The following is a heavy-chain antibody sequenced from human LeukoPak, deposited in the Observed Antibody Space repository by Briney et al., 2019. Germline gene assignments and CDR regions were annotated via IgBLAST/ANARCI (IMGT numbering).Heavy chain of an antibody. D-gene: IGHD4-11*01. V-gene: IGHV1-18*01. J-gene: IGHJ5*02. CDR3: ARHTVHPADWFDP. CDR1: GGTFSSYA. Sequence: ASVKVSCKASGGTFSSYAISWVRQAPGQGLEWMGWISAYNGNTNYAQKLQGRVTMTTDTSTSTAYMELRSLRSDDTAVYYCARHTVHPADWFDPWGQGTLVTVSS. CDR2: ISAYNGNT.